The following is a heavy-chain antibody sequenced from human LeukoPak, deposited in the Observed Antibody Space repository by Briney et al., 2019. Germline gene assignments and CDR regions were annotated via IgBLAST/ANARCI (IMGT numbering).Heavy chain of an antibody. D-gene: IGHD5-18*01. CDR2: FDPEDGET. V-gene: IGHV1-24*01. CDR1: GYTLTELS. CDR3: ARWGDTAMVTAHYFDY. Sequence: GASVKVSCKVSGYTLTELSMHWVRQAPGKGLEWMGGFDPEDGETIYAQKFQGRVTMTEDTSTDTAYMELSRLRSDDTAVYYCARWGDTAMVTAHYFDYWGQGTLVTVSS. J-gene: IGHJ4*02.